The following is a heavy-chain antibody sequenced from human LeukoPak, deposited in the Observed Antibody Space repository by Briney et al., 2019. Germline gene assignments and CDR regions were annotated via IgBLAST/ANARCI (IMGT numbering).Heavy chain of an antibody. D-gene: IGHD6-19*01. CDR3: AKVRDSRDWYKDAFDI. CDR2: ITATGGST. Sequence: GGSLRLSCAASGYTFTSYAMSWVRQAPGKGVEWVSAITATGGSTYYSASVKGRFTISRDNSKNTLYLQMSSLRAEDTAIYFCAKVRDSRDWYKDAFDIWGQGTMVTVSS. V-gene: IGHV3-23*01. CDR1: GYTFTSYA. J-gene: IGHJ3*02.